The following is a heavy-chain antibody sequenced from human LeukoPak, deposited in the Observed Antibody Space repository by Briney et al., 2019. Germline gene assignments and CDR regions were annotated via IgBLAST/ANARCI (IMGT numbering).Heavy chain of an antibody. J-gene: IGHJ4*02. CDR3: ARLHETGLLFDY. Sequence: SETLSLTCTVSGASISNYYWSWIRQPPGKGLEWIGYIYYIGTTNYNPSLKSRVTISVDTSKNQFSLKLSSVTAADTAVYYCARLHETGLLFDYWGQGTLVTVSS. CDR2: IYYIGTT. CDR1: GASISNYY. D-gene: IGHD3-9*01. V-gene: IGHV4-59*08.